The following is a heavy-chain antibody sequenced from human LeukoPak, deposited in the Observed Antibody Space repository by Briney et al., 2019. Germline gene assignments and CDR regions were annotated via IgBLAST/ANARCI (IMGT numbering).Heavy chain of an antibody. CDR2: IYSDGST. D-gene: IGHD3-9*01. J-gene: IGHJ4*02. V-gene: IGHV3-53*01. CDR3: ARGSDWVSFDY. CDR1: GFTVSTNY. Sequence: GGSLRLSCAASGFTVSTNYMSWVRQAPGKGLEWVSVIYSDGSTYYADSVKGRFTISRDNSKNTLYLQMNSLRAEDTAVYYCARGSDWVSFDYWGQGTLVTVSS.